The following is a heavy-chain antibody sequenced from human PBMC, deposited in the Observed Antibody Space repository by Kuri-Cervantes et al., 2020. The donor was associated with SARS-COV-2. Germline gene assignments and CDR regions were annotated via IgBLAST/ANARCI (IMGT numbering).Heavy chain of an antibody. CDR3: ARGNELWGNHFDY. Sequence: GESLKISCAASGFTFSSYSMNWVRQAPGKGLEWVSSISSSSSYIYYADSVKGRFTISRDNAKNSLYLQMNSLRAEDTAVYYCARGNELWGNHFDYWGQGNLV. CDR2: ISSSSSYI. D-gene: IGHD5-18*01. CDR1: GFTFSSYS. V-gene: IGHV3-21*01. J-gene: IGHJ4*02.